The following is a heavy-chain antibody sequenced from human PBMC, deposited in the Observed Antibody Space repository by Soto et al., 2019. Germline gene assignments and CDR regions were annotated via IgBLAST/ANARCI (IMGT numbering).Heavy chain of an antibody. D-gene: IGHD3-3*02. V-gene: IGHV4-39*01. CDR3: ARHSLALRKNNWFDP. J-gene: IGHJ5*02. CDR1: GDSIISSDFY. CDR2: IFYLGSS. Sequence: SETLSLTCTVSGDSIISSDFYWGWVRQPPGKCFEWIGSIFYLGSSYYNPSLKSRVTMSVDTSKNQFSLRLRSVTAADTALYFCARHSLALRKNNWFDPWGQGIMVTVSS.